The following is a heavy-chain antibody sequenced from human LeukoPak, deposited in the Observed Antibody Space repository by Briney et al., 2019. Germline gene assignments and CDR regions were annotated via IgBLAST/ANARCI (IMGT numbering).Heavy chain of an antibody. V-gene: IGHV1-2*02. CDR3: ARVSAVTGTGDY. CDR2: INPNSGGT. D-gene: IGHD6-19*01. Sequence: ASVKVSCKASGYTFTGYYMHWVRQAPGQGLEWMGWINPNSGGTKYAQNFQGRVTMTRDTSINTAYMELSRLTSDDTAVYYCARVSAVTGTGDYWGQGTLVTVSS. J-gene: IGHJ4*02. CDR1: GYTFTGYY.